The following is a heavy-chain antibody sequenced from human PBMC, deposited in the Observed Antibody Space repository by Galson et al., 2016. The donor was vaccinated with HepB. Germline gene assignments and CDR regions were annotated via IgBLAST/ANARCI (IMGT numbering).Heavy chain of an antibody. CDR3: GVEYLPHSSGWSPSDY. CDR2: IIPFSGTP. Sequence: SVKVSCKASGGTFTNYNVTWVRQAPGQGLEWMGRIIPFSGTPNYAQKFQGRVTITADESTNTAYMELNSLRSEDTAVYYCGVEYLPHSSGWSPSDYWGQGTLVTVSS. V-gene: IGHV1-69*13. D-gene: IGHD6-19*01. J-gene: IGHJ4*02. CDR1: GGTFTNYN.